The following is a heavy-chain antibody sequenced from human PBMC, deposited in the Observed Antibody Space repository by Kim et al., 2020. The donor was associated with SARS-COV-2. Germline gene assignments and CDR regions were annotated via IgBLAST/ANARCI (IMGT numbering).Heavy chain of an antibody. CDR1: GFTFSSYA. CDR2: ISYDGSNK. D-gene: IGHD2-15*01. Sequence: GGSLRLSCAASGFTFSSYAMHWVRQAPGKGLEWVAVISYDGSNKYYADSVKGRFTISRDNSKNTLYLQMNSLRAEDTAVYYCARDGGLFDYCVQGTLVTV. CDR3: ARDGGLFDY. J-gene: IGHJ4*02. V-gene: IGHV3-30-3*01.